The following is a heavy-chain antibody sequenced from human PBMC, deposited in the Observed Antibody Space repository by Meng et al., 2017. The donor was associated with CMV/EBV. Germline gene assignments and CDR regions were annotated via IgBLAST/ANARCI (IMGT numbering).Heavy chain of an antibody. V-gene: IGHV4-59*01. CDR3: ASGALGYCSGGSCYPPYYGMDV. J-gene: IGHJ6*02. D-gene: IGHD2-15*01. CDR1: GGSISSYF. CDR2: IYYTGST. Sequence: SETLSLTCTVSGGSISSYFWSWIRQPPGKGLEYIGFIYYTGSTSYNPSLKSRVTISVDTSKNQFTLKLTSVTAADTAVYYCASGALGYCSGGSCYPPYYGMDVWGQGTTVTVSS.